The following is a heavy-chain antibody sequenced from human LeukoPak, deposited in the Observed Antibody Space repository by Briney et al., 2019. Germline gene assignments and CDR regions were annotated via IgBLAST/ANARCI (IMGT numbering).Heavy chain of an antibody. Sequence: SETLSLTCGVSGYSISSGYCWGWIRQPPGKGLEWIGSIYHSGSTYYNPSLKSRVTISVDTSKNQFSLKLSSVTAADTAVYYCARHISGYYNYYYYYYMNVWGKGTTVTVSS. J-gene: IGHJ6*03. CDR3: ARHISGYYNYYYYYYMNV. CDR2: IYHSGST. CDR1: GYSISSGYC. D-gene: IGHD3-22*01. V-gene: IGHV4-38-2*01.